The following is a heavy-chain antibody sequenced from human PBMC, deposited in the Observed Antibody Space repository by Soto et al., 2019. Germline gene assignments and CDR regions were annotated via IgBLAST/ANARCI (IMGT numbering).Heavy chain of an antibody. CDR3: ARTRGNWNYQYYFDY. CDR1: GFTFDDYG. CDR2: INWNGGST. D-gene: IGHD1-7*01. J-gene: IGHJ4*02. Sequence: PGGSLRLSCAASGFTFDDYGMSWVRQAPGKGLEWVSGINWNGGSTGYADSVKGRFTISRDNAKNSLYLQMNSLRAEDTALYHCARTRGNWNYQYYFDYWGQGTLVTVS. V-gene: IGHV3-20*01.